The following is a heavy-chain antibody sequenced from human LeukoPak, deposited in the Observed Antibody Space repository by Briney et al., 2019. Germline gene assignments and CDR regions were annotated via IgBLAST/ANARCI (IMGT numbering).Heavy chain of an antibody. J-gene: IGHJ4*02. CDR1: GFTSSSYA. D-gene: IGHD3-10*01. CDR2: ISYDGSHK. CDR3: ARGVARSFDY. V-gene: IGHV3-30*04. Sequence: PGGSLRFSCVASGFTSSSYAMHWVRQAPGKGLEWVAAISYDGSHKYYADSVKGRFTISRDNSKHTLFLQMSDLRVEDTAVFYCARGVARSFDYWGQGTLVTVSS.